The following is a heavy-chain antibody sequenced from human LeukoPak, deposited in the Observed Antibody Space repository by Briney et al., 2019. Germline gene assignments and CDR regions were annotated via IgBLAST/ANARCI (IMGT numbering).Heavy chain of an antibody. Sequence: PGASLRLSCAASGIPFSSHAMSWVRQAPGKGLEWVSAISGSGGSTYYADSVKGRFTISRDNSKNTLYLQMNSLRAEDTAVYYCAKGEQWLYSEYFQHWGQGTLVTVSS. CDR1: GIPFSSHA. D-gene: IGHD6-19*01. V-gene: IGHV3-23*01. J-gene: IGHJ1*01. CDR3: AKGEQWLYSEYFQH. CDR2: ISGSGGST.